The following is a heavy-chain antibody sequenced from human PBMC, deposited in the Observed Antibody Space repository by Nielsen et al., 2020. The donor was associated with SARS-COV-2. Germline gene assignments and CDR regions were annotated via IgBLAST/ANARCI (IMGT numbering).Heavy chain of an antibody. CDR2: ITPSGGIT. V-gene: IGHV1-46*01. CDR1: GYTFTSYH. D-gene: IGHD5-12*01. CDR3: ARGGDIVATTPYYYGMDV. Sequence: ASVKVSCKASGYTFTSYHLHWVRQAPGQGLEWVGIITPSGGITSYAQNFQGRVTMTTDTSTSTVYMELSSLRSEDTAVYYCARGGDIVATTPYYYGMDVWGQGTTVTVSS. J-gene: IGHJ6*02.